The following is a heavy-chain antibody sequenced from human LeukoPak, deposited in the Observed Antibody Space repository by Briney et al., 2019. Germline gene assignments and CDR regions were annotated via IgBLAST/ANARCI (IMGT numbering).Heavy chain of an antibody. CDR1: GGSISSYY. V-gene: IGHV4-4*07. CDR2: IYTSGST. D-gene: IGHD4-17*01. J-gene: IGHJ5*02. Sequence: SETLSLNCTVSGGSISSYYWSWIRQPAGKGLEWIGRIYTSGSTNYNPSLKSRVTMSVDTSKNQFSLKLSSVTAADTAVYYCARGLYGGNEALENWFDPWGQGTLVTVSS. CDR3: ARGLYGGNEALENWFDP.